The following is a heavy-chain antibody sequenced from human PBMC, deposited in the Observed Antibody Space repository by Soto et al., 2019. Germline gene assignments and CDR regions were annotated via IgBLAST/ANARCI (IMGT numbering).Heavy chain of an antibody. CDR2: IWYDGSNK. V-gene: IGHV3-33*01. CDR3: ARGSPPDS. J-gene: IGHJ4*02. Sequence: QVQLVESGGGVVQPGGSLRLSCTASGFTFSSYGMHWVRQAPGKGLEWVTVIWYDGSNKHYADSVKGRFTISRDNSKNMVSLQMNSLRVEDTAVYYCARGSPPDSWGQGTLVTVSS. CDR1: GFTFSSYG.